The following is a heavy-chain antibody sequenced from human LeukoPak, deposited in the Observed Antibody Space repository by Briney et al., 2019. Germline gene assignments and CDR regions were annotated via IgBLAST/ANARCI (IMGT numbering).Heavy chain of an antibody. V-gene: IGHV3-74*01. CDR1: GFTFSSYW. Sequence: GGSLRLSCAASGFTFSSYWMHWVRQSPEKGLVWVSHINSDGSSTSYADYVKGRFTISRDNTKNSLYLQMSSLRAEDTAVYYCATDRGWRTSGYYLYYFEYWGQGTLVTFSS. D-gene: IGHD3-3*01. CDR2: INSDGSST. J-gene: IGHJ4*02. CDR3: ATDRGWRTSGYYLYYFEY.